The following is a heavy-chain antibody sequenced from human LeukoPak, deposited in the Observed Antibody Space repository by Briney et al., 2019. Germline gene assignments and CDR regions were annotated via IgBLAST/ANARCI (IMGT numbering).Heavy chain of an antibody. CDR1: GFTFSSYE. D-gene: IGHD5/OR15-5a*01. Sequence: PGGSLRLSCAASGFTFSSYEMNWVRQAPGKGLEWVSYISSSGSTIYYADSVKGRFTISRDNAKNSLYLQMNSLRAEDTAVFYCARELVIPSLRYLDYWGQGTLVTVSS. V-gene: IGHV3-48*03. CDR2: ISSSGSTI. J-gene: IGHJ4*02. CDR3: ARELVIPSLRYLDY.